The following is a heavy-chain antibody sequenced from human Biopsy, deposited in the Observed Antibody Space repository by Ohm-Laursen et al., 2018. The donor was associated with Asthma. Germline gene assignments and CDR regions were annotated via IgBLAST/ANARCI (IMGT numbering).Heavy chain of an antibody. CDR2: ISKDASTQ. CDR3: ARTFHFWSPYHAEHYQL. J-gene: IGHJ1*01. V-gene: IGHV3-30*12. D-gene: IGHD3-3*02. Sequence: SLRLSCAATGFSFSNFTIHWVRQAPGKGLEWVGVISKDASTQDYADSVKGRFTMARDNSKNTLDLQMNSLRAEDTAVYYCARTFHFWSPYHAEHYQLWGQGTLVTVSS. CDR1: GFSFSNFT.